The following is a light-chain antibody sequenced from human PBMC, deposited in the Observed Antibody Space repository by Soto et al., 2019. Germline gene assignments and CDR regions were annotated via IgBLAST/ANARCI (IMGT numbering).Light chain of an antibody. J-gene: IGLJ2*01. CDR1: SSDVGGYNY. CDR2: EVS. CDR3: SSYTSSNTLV. Sequence: QSALTQPASVSGSPGQSITISCTGTSSDVGGYNYVSWFQQHPGKAPKLMIYEVSNRPSGFSNRFSGSMSGNTASLTISGLQAEYEADYYCSSYTSSNTLVFGGSTQLPLL. V-gene: IGLV2-14*01.